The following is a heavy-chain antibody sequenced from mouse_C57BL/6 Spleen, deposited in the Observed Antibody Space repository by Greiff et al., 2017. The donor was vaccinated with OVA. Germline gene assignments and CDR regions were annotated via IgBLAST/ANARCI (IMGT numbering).Heavy chain of an antibody. CDR3: ARSGDAY. CDR1: GYTFTSFW. D-gene: IGHD3-2*02. CDR2: IDPSDSYT. J-gene: IGHJ3*01. V-gene: IGHV1-50*01. Sequence: QVQLQQPGAELVKPGASVKLSCKSSGYTFTSFWMQWVKQRPGQGLEWIGEIDPSDSYTNYNPKFKGKATLTVDTSSSTAYMQLSSRTSEDSAVDYCARSGDAYWDQGALVTVSA.